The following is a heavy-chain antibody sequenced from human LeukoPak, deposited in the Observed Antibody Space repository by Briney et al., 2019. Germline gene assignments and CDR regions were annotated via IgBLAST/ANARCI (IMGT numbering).Heavy chain of an antibody. V-gene: IGHV4-34*01. CDR1: GGSFSGYY. CDR2: INHSGST. CDR3: ASLGVSRRQAYAYYYYGMDV. D-gene: IGHD2-2*01. Sequence: SETLSLTCAVYGGSFSGYYWSWIRQPPGKGLEWIGEINHSGSTNYNPSLKSRVTISVDTSKNQFSLKLSSVTAADTAVYYCASLGVSRRQAYAYYYYGMDVWGQGTTVTVSS. J-gene: IGHJ6*02.